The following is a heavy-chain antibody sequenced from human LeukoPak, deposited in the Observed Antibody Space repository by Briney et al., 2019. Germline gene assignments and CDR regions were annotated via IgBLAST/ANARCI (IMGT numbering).Heavy chain of an antibody. D-gene: IGHD2-2*01. CDR1: GFTFSSYA. J-gene: IGHJ5*02. CDR2: ISGSGGST. Sequence: GGSLRLSCAASGFTFSSYAMSWVRQAPGKGLEWVSVISGSGGSTYYGDPVNGRFTISRDNSKHTLYLQMNSLRAEDTAVYYCAKLPAIVVVPAATGNYWFDPWGQGTLVTVSS. CDR3: AKLPAIVVVPAATGNYWFDP. V-gene: IGHV3-23*01.